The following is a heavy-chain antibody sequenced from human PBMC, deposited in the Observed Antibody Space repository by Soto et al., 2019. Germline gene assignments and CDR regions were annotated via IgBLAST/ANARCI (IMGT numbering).Heavy chain of an antibody. CDR3: SLGGTLRIDY. CDR2: IKSKADGGTT. Sequence: EVQLVESGGGLVQPGGSLRLSCAASGFTFNNAWMNWVRQAPGKGLEWVGRIKSKADGGTTDYAAPVKVRFTVSRDDSKDTLYLQMNSLKTEYTAVYYCSLGGTLRIDYWGQGTLVTVSS. V-gene: IGHV3-15*07. CDR1: GFTFNNAW. D-gene: IGHD2-15*01. J-gene: IGHJ4*02.